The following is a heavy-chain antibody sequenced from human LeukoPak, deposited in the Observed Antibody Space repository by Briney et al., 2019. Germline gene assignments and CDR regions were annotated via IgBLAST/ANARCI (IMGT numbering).Heavy chain of an antibody. Sequence: TSETLSLTCAVYGGSFSGYYWSWIRQPPGKGLEWIGEINHSGSTYYNPSLKSRVTISVDTSKNQFSLKLSSVTAADTAVYYCARDSTTMVRGVIWQHFDYWGQGTLVTVSS. CDR3: ARDSTTMVRGVIWQHFDY. J-gene: IGHJ4*02. D-gene: IGHD3-10*01. CDR2: INHSGST. V-gene: IGHV4-34*01. CDR1: GGSFSGYY.